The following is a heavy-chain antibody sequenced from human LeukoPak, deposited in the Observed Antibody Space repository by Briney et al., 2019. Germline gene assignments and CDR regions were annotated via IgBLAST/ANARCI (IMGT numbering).Heavy chain of an antibody. J-gene: IGHJ5*02. CDR3: ARDLGASGSYQGGFDP. V-gene: IGHV1-2*06. D-gene: IGHD1-26*01. Sequence: ASVKVSCKASGYTFTSYYMHWVRQAPGQGLEWMGRINPNSGGTNYAQKFQGRVTMTRDTSISTAYMELSRLRSDDTAVYYCARDLGASGSYQGGFDPWGQGTLVTVSS. CDR1: GYTFTSYY. CDR2: INPNSGGT.